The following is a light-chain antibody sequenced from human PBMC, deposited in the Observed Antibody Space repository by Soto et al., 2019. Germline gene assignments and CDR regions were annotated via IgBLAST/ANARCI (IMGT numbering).Light chain of an antibody. CDR3: QQYNSQWT. CDR2: KAS. V-gene: IGKV1-5*03. J-gene: IGKJ1*01. Sequence: DIQMTQSPSTLSASVGDRVTITCRASQSISSWLAWYQQKPGRAPKLLIYKASSLESGVPSRFSGSGSGTEFTLTISSLQPDAFATYYCQQYNSQWTFGQGTKVEFK. CDR1: QSISSW.